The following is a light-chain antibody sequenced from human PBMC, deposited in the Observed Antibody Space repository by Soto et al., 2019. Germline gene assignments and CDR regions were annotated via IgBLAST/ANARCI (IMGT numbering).Light chain of an antibody. V-gene: IGKV3-15*01. Sequence: DIVLTQSPVTLSLSQGGRATLSCRASETVGSYLLWYHQKPGQDPRLLIYGASTRATGIPARFSGSGSGTEFTLTISSLQSEDFAVYYCQQYNNWPPITFGQGTRLEIK. CDR1: ETVGSY. CDR3: QQYNNWPPIT. J-gene: IGKJ5*01. CDR2: GAS.